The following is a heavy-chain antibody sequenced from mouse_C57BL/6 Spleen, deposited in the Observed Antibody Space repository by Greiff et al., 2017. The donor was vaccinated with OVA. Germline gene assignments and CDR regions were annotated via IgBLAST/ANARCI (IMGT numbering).Heavy chain of an antibody. CDR1: GYTFTSYW. J-gene: IGHJ2*01. V-gene: IGHV1-74*01. CDR2: IHPSDSDT. CDR3: AISTMVTTRGFDY. D-gene: IGHD2-2*01. Sequence: QVHVKQSGAELVKPGASVKVSCKASGYTFTSYWMHWVKQRPGQGLEWIGRIHPSDSDTNYNQKFKGKATLTVDKSSSTAYMQLSSLTSEDSAVYYCAISTMVTTRGFDYWGQGTTLTVSS.